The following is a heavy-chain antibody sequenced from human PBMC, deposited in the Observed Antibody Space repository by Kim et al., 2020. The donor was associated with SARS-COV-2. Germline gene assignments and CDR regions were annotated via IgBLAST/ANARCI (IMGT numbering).Heavy chain of an antibody. CDR2: ISSSGSTI. CDR3: ARSPLRGGAAAKDY. CDR1: GFTFSSYE. V-gene: IGHV3-48*03. Sequence: GGSLRLSCAASGFTFSSYEMNWVRQAPGKGLEWVSYISSSGSTIYYADSVKGRFTISRDNAKNSLYLQMNSLRAEDTAVYYCARSPLRGGAAAKDYWGQGTLVTVSS. J-gene: IGHJ4*02. D-gene: IGHD2-2*01.